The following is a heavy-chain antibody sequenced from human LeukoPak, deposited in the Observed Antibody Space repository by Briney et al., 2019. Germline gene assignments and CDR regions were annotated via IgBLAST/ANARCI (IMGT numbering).Heavy chain of an antibody. D-gene: IGHD6-13*01. CDR1: GFIFSNYW. CDR2: IKQDGSEK. V-gene: IGHV3-7*03. J-gene: IGHJ4*02. Sequence: SGGSLRLSCAASGFIFSNYWMSWVRQAPGKALEWVANIKQDGSEKYYVDSVKGRFTISRDDAKNSLYLQMNSLRAEDTAVYYCARPPRYSSSWLDCWGQGALVTVSS. CDR3: ARPPRYSSSWLDC.